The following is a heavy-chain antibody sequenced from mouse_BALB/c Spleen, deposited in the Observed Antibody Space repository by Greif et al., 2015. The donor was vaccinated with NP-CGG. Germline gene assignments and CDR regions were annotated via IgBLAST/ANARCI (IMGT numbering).Heavy chain of an antibody. CDR2: TDPANGNT. J-gene: IGHJ2*01. CDR1: GFNIKDTY. D-gene: IGHD4-1*01. CDR3: ARKLGRGLYFDY. Sequence: VQLKQSGAELVKPGASVKLSCTASGFNIKDTYMHWVKQRPEQGLEWIGRTDPANGNTKYDPKFQGKATITADTSSNTAYLQLSSLTSEDTAVYYCARKLGRGLYFDYWGQGTTLTVSS. V-gene: IGHV14-3*02.